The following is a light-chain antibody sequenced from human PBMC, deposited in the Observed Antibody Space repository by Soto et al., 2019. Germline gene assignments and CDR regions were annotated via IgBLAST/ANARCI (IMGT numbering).Light chain of an antibody. CDR1: TSDAVIYNL. CDR2: EGN. CDR3: CSYAGGSTHVV. Sequence: QSVLTQPASVSGSPGQSITISCTGTTSDAVIYNLVAWYQQYSGSVPRLLIYEGNKRPSGVSSRFSGSNSDNKASLTISGLQEGDEAEYFCCSYAGGSTHVVFGAGTKLTVL. V-gene: IGLV2-23*01. J-gene: IGLJ2*01.